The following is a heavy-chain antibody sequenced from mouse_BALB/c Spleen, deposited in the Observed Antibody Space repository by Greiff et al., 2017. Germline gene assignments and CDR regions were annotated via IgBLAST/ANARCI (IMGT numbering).Heavy chain of an antibody. J-gene: IGHJ3*01. CDR1: GYTFSSYW. CDR3: AREFYGYDGFAY. CDR2: ILPGSGST. V-gene: IGHV1-9*01. Sequence: QVQLQQSGAELMKPGASVKISCKATGYTFSSYWIEWVKQRPGHGLEWIGEILPGSGSTNYNEKFKGKATFTADTSSNTAYMQLSSLTSEDSAVYYCAREFYGYDGFAYWGQGTLVTVSA. D-gene: IGHD2-2*01.